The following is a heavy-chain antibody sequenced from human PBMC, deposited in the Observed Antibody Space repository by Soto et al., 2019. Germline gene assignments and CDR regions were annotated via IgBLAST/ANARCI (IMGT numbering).Heavy chain of an antibody. CDR2: IIPIFGTA. CDR1: EDTFRNYA. Sequence: QVELVQSGAEVKKPGSSVKVSCQASEDTFRNYAISWVRQAPGQGLEWMGGIIPIFGTANYAHKFQGRVTITADTTANRVYLELRRLRSEETAVYYCASTRYDSSDYYYWYLGLSGRGTLVTVSS. D-gene: IGHD3-22*01. CDR3: ASTRYDSSDYYYWYLGL. J-gene: IGHJ2*01. V-gene: IGHV1-69*06.